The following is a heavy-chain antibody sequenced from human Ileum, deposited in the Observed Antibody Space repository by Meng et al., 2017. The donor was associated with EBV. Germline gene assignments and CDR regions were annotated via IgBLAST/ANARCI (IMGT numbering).Heavy chain of an antibody. D-gene: IGHD6-19*01. Sequence: QLAQRAGGPAVLKPSGTLSLTCAGSGGSISSSNWWSWVRQPPGKGLEWIGEIYHSGSTNYNPFLKSRVTISVDKSKNQFSLNLSSVTAADTAVYYCARVGQWLPIDYWGQGTLVTVSS. CDR3: ARVGQWLPIDY. CDR1: GGSISSSNW. CDR2: IYHSGST. J-gene: IGHJ4*02. V-gene: IGHV4-4*02.